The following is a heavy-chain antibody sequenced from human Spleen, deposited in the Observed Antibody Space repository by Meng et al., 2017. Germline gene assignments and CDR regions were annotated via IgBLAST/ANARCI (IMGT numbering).Heavy chain of an antibody. CDR3: AEGVVVGATIFY. D-gene: IGHD1-26*01. CDR2: ISGSGAST. J-gene: IGHJ4*02. V-gene: IGHV3-23*01. CDR1: GFTFNKYV. Sequence: GESLKISCAASGFTFNKYVMTWVRQAPRKGLEWVSGISGSGASTYYADSVKGRFTISRDNSKNTLYLQMNNLRAEDTALYYCAEGVVVGATIFYWGRGTLVTGAS.